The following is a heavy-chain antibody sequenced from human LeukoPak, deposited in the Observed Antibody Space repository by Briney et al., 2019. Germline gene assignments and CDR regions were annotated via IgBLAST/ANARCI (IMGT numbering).Heavy chain of an antibody. CDR1: GGSISTSSYY. CDR2: IFYSGST. Sequence: SETLSLTCTVSGGSISTSSYYWGWVRQPPGKGLEWIGNIFYSGSTYYNPSLKSRVTISVDTSKNQFSLKLSSVTAADTAVYYCARAGGFDYWGQGTLVTVSS. J-gene: IGHJ4*02. D-gene: IGHD3-10*01. V-gene: IGHV4-39*07. CDR3: ARAGGFDY.